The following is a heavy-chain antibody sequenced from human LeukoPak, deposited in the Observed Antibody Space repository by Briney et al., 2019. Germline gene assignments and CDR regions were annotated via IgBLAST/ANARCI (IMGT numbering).Heavy chain of an antibody. CDR2: IRNGEINK. CDR1: GFIFSNYG. Sequence: GGSLRLSCAASGFIFSNYGMHWVRQAPGKGLEWVAFIRNGEINKYYADSVRGRFTISRDNSKNTIYLQMNNLRPEDTAVYYCAKDLREFGDYDYYYYTMDVWGQGTTVTVSS. J-gene: IGHJ6*02. CDR3: AKDLREFGDYDYYYYTMDV. V-gene: IGHV3-30*02. D-gene: IGHD4-17*01.